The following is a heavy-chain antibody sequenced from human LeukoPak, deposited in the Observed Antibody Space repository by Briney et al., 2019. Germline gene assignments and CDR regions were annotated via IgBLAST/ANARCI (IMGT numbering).Heavy chain of an antibody. Sequence: SETLSLTCTVSDGSITNYDWSWVRQPPGKGLEFIGHVHYSGTTNYNPSLRSRVTISIDTSKKHFFLKLKSVTAADTAVYYCATGYGDFRVEGRYFYSWGQGTLVTVSS. J-gene: IGHJ4*02. CDR3: ATGYGDFRVEGRYFYS. CDR2: VHYSGTT. V-gene: IGHV4-59*01. CDR1: DGSITNYD. D-gene: IGHD4-17*01.